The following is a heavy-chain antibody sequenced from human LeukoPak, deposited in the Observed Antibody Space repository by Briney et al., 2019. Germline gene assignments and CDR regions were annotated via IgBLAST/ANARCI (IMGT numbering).Heavy chain of an antibody. D-gene: IGHD4-17*01. CDR2: ISGSGGST. V-gene: IGHV3-23*01. Sequence: PGGSLRLSCAASGFTFSSYAMSWVRQAPGKGLEWVSAISGSGGSTYYADSVKGRFTISRDNSKNTLYLQMNSLRAEDTAVYYCAKGGGDYVIAPNYYFYYMDVWGRGTTVTISS. J-gene: IGHJ6*03. CDR1: GFTFSSYA. CDR3: AKGGGDYVIAPNYYFYYMDV.